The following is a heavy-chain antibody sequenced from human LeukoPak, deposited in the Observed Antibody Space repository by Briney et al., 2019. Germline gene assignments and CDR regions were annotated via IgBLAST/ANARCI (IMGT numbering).Heavy chain of an antibody. V-gene: IGHV3-30*18. CDR1: GFTFSNYW. J-gene: IGHJ4*02. Sequence: GGSLRLSCAASGFTFSNYWMAWVRQAPGKGLEWVAVISYDGSNKYYADSVKGRFTISRDNSKNTLYLQMNSLRAEDTAVYYCAKARRVTQSPAGAPLDYWGQGTLVTVSS. D-gene: IGHD5-18*01. CDR2: ISYDGSNK. CDR3: AKARRVTQSPAGAPLDY.